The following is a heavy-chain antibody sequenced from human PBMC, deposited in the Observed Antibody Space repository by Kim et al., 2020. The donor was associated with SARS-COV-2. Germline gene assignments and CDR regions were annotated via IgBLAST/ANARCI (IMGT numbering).Heavy chain of an antibody. D-gene: IGHD3-10*01. J-gene: IGHJ6*02. CDR3: ARWPDLLLWFGEPTYYYYGMDV. Sequence: ASVKVSCKASGYTFTSYGISWVRQAPGQGLEWMGWISAYNGNTNYAQKLQGRVTMTTDTSTSTAYMELRSLRSDDTAVYYCARWPDLLLWFGEPTYYYYGMDVWGQGTPVTVSS. V-gene: IGHV1-18*04. CDR1: GYTFTSYG. CDR2: ISAYNGNT.